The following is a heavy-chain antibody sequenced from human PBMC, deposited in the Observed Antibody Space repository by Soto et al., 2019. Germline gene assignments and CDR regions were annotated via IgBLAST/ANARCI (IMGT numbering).Heavy chain of an antibody. CDR2: IYYRGRT. CDR3: ASSSYYYGSGIIRWFVP. J-gene: IGHJ5*02. D-gene: IGHD3-10*01. CDR1: GGSISSYY. V-gene: IGHV4-59*01. Sequence: SETLSLTCTVSGGSISSYYWSWIRQPPGKGLEWIGYIYYRGRTNYNPSLKSRVTISVDTSKNQFSLKLSSVTAADTAVYYCASSSYYYGSGIIRWFVPWGQGTLVTVS.